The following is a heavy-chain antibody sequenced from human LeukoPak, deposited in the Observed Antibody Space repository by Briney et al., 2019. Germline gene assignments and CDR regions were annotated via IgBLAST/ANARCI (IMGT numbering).Heavy chain of an antibody. J-gene: IGHJ4*02. D-gene: IGHD1-1*01. Sequence: GGSLRLSCAASGFTVSSNYMSWVRQAPGKGLEWVSIIYSGGSAYYADSVKGRFTISRDNSENTVYLQMNSLRAEDTAVCHCVGNWNADYWGQGTLVTVSS. CDR2: IYSGGSA. CDR3: VGNWNADY. V-gene: IGHV3-66*01. CDR1: GFTVSSNY.